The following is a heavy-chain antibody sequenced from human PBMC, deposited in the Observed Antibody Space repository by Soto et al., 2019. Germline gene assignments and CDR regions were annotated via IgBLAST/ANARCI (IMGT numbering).Heavy chain of an antibody. Sequence: GGSLSLSCLATGVTFRNHGLSWFRQGPWKGLEWVSTVSPGGDVSHYTDSVKGRFTISRDNSRRTLHLQMDSLRAEDAAVYFCVRRAITATTNWGAFDVWGQGTLVTVSS. J-gene: IGHJ4*02. CDR2: VSPGGDVS. CDR3: VRRAITATTNWGAFDV. D-gene: IGHD1-20*01. CDR1: GVTFRNHG. V-gene: IGHV3-23*01.